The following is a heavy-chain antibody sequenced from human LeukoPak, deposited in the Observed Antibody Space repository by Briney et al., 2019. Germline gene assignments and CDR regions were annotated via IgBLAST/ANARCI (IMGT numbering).Heavy chain of an antibody. CDR2: FDPEDGET. Sequence: ASVKVSCKVSGYTLTELSMHWVRQAPGKGLEWMGGFDPEDGETIYAQKFQGRVTMTEDTSTDTAYMELSSLRSEDTAVYYCATHSTYYYDSSGYYVPPFDYWGQGTLVTVSS. V-gene: IGHV1-24*01. D-gene: IGHD3-22*01. CDR1: GYTLTELS. J-gene: IGHJ4*02. CDR3: ATHSTYYYDSSGYYVPPFDY.